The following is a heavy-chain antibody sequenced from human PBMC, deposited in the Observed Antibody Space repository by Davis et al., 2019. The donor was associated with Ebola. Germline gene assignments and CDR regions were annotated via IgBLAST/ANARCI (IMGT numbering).Heavy chain of an antibody. CDR2: IKQDGSEK. CDR3: ARAIPRAVIKLYYYYGMDV. J-gene: IGHJ6*02. V-gene: IGHV3-7*01. D-gene: IGHD3-22*01. Sequence: PGGSLRLSCAASGFTFSNAWMSWVRQAPGKGLEWVANIKQDGSEKYYVDSVKGRFTISRDNAKNSLYLQMNSLRDEDTAVYYCARAIPRAVIKLYYYYGMDVWGQGTTVTVSS. CDR1: GFTFSNAW.